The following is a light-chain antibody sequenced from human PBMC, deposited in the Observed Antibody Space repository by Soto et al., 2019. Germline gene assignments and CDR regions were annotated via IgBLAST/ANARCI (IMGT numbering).Light chain of an antibody. CDR3: QQRSNWPPGYT. V-gene: IGKV3-11*01. CDR1: QSVSSY. J-gene: IGKJ2*01. Sequence: EIVLTQSPATLSLSPGERATLSCRASQSVSSYLVWYQQKPGQAPRLLIYDASNRATGIPARFRGSGSGTDFTITISSLEPEYFAVYYCQQRSNWPPGYTFGQGPKLEIK. CDR2: DAS.